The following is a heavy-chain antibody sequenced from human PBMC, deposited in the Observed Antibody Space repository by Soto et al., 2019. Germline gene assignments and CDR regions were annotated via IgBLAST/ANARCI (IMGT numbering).Heavy chain of an antibody. CDR2: IYHSGST. CDR1: GGSISSGGYS. CDR3: ARVPRVAANNWYFDL. J-gene: IGHJ2*01. Sequence: TLSLTCAVSGGSISSGGYSWSWIRQPPGKGLEWIGYIYHSGSTYYNPSLKSRVTISVDRSKNQFSLKLSSVTAADTAVYYCARVPRVAANNWYFDLWGRGTLVTVSS. V-gene: IGHV4-30-2*01. D-gene: IGHD2-15*01.